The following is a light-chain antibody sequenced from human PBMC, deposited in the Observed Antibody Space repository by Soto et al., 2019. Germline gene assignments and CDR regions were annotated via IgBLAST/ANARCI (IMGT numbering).Light chain of an antibody. CDR2: DAS. Sequence: EIVLTQSPATLSLSPGERATLSCRASQSVSSYLAWYQQKPGQAPRLLIYDASNRATGIPARFSGSGSGTDFHPTISSPEPEDFAVYYCQQHSNWPSYTFGQGTKLEIK. CDR3: QQHSNWPSYT. V-gene: IGKV3-11*01. CDR1: QSVSSY. J-gene: IGKJ2*01.